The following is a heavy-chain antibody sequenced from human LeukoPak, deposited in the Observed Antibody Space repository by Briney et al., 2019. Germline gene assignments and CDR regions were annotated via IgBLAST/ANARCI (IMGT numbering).Heavy chain of an antibody. CDR3: ARDRSSSWYYFDY. J-gene: IGHJ4*02. CDR2: ISAYNGAT. V-gene: IGHV1-18*01. Sequence: ASVKVSCKASGYTFTSYAISWVRQAPGQGLEWMGWISAYNGATKYAQKLQGRVTMTTDTSTSTAYVELRSLRSDDTAVYYCARDRSSSWYYFDYWGLGTLVTVSS. D-gene: IGHD6-13*01. CDR1: GYTFTSYA.